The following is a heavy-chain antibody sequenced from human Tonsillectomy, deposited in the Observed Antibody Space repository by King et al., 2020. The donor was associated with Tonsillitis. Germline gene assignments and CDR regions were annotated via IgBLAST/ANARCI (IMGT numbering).Heavy chain of an antibody. CDR1: GGSISSYY. CDR2: IYYSGST. Sequence: VQLQESGPGLVKPSETLSLTCTVSGGSISSYYWSWIRQPPGKGLEWIGYIYYSGSTNYNPSLKSRVTISVDTSKNQFSLKLSSVTAADTAVYYCARDRTVGLPAKYSYYYYGMDVWGQGTTVTVSS. D-gene: IGHD3-16*01. J-gene: IGHJ6*02. V-gene: IGHV4-59*01. CDR3: ARDRTVGLPAKYSYYYYGMDV.